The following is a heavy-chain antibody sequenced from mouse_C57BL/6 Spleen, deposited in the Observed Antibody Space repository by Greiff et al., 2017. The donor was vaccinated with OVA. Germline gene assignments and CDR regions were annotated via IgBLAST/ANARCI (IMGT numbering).Heavy chain of an antibody. CDR3: AREDYDGSSYWYFDV. D-gene: IGHD1-1*01. J-gene: IGHJ1*03. Sequence: QLQQPGAALVKPGDTVKLSCKASGYTFTSYWMHWVKQRPGRGLEWIGRIYPNSGGTKYKETFKSTATLTVYTPSSTAYIQLSSLTAEDSACYYCAREDYDGSSYWYFDVWGTGTTVTVSS. CDR2: IYPNSGGT. CDR1: GYTFTSYW. V-gene: IGHV1-72*01.